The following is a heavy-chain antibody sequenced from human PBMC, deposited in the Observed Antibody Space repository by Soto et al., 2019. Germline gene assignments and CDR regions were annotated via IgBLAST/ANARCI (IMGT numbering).Heavy chain of an antibody. Sequence: QLQLQESGPGLVKPSETLSLSCTVSGGSITSSFYWGWIRQPPGKGLEWIGSLYGTGNTYYNPSLNGRVTISAGTSKNQFSLNLTSVTAADPSVYSCRSSCSSSTDVWGQGATVTVSS. CDR1: GGSITSSFY. CDR2: LYGTGNT. J-gene: IGHJ6*02. V-gene: IGHV4-39*01. D-gene: IGHD6-13*01. CDR3: RSSCSSSTDV.